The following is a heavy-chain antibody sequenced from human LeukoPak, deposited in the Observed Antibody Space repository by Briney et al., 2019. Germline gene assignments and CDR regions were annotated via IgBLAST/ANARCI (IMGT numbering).Heavy chain of an antibody. D-gene: IGHD3-10*02. CDR2: IYHSGTT. CDR3: VRWQSGSMFHPP. V-gene: IGHV4-39*01. CDR1: GGSISSSSHY. Sequence: PSETLSLTCTVSGGSISSSSHYWGWIRQPPGKGLEWIGSIYHSGTTAYNPSLKSRVTISVDTSKNQFSLKLSSVTAADTAVYYCVRWQSGSMFHPPWGQGTLVTVSS. J-gene: IGHJ5*02.